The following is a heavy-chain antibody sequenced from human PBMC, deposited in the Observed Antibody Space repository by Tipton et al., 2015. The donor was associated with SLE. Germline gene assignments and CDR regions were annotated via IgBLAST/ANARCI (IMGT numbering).Heavy chain of an antibody. CDR2: IYYSGST. V-gene: IGHV4-39*02. CDR1: GGSISSSSYY. D-gene: IGHD6-13*01. J-gene: IGHJ6*02. Sequence: TLSLTCTVSGGSISSSSYYWGWIRQPPGKGLEWIGSIYYSGSTYYNPSLKSRVTISVDTPKNQFSLKLSSVTAADTAVYYCARDSSSRGDYYYGMDVWGQGTTVTVSS. CDR3: ARDSSSRGDYYYGMDV.